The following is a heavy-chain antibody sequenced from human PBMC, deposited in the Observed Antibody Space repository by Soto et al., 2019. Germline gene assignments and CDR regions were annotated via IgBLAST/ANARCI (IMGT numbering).Heavy chain of an antibody. Sequence: QVHLVQSGAEVKRPGASVKVSCKVSGNSLSELSLHWVRQAPGKGLEWMGGFDPADGKMVYAQMFQGRVSMTEDTSTDTAYMVLSRLRSDDTALFYCAIASGAEACSNGVCHTLGFRGLVYWGQGSLVTVSS. CDR1: GNSLSELS. D-gene: IGHD2-8*01. CDR2: FDPADGKM. J-gene: IGHJ4*02. V-gene: IGHV1-24*01. CDR3: AIASGAEACSNGVCHTLGFRGLVY.